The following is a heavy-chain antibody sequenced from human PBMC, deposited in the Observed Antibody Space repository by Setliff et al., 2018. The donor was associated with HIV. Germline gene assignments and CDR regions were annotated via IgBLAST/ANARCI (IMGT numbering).Heavy chain of an antibody. D-gene: IGHD6-19*01. Sequence: PSETLSLTCIVSGGSISSSTYYWGWIRQPPGEGLEWIGSINYSGTTYYNPSLKSRVTISVDTSKNQFSLKLNSVTATDTAVYYCARHPEQWLAHFDYWGQGTLVTVSS. CDR1: GGSISSSTYY. J-gene: IGHJ4*02. CDR3: ARHPEQWLAHFDY. V-gene: IGHV4-39*01. CDR2: INYSGTT.